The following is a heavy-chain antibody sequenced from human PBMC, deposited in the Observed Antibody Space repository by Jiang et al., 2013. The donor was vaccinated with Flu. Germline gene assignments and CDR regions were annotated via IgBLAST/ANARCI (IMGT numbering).Heavy chain of an antibody. D-gene: IGHD5-24*01. CDR2: MNPDSGKT. V-gene: IGHV1-8*01. CDR1: GYSFTSFN. J-gene: IGHJ3*02. CDR3: ATPRGDVYNWRAFDI. Sequence: GASVKVSCKASGYSFTSFNINWVRLATGQGLEWMGWMNPDSGKTAFAAKFQGRVSMTEDTSADTAFMELSSLRSDDTAVYYCATPRGDVYNWRAFDIWGQGTVVTVSS.